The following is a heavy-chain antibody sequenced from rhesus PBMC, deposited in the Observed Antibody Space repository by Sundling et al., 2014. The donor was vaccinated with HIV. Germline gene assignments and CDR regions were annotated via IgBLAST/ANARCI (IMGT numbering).Heavy chain of an antibody. D-gene: IGHD3-3*01. CDR1: GFTFDDYA. CDR2: ISWDGDRT. V-gene: IGHV3-67*01. Sequence: EVQLVESGGGVVQPGGSLRLSCAASGFTFDDYAMHWVRQVPGKGLEWVSGISWDGDRTYYADSVKGRFTISRDNAKNSLYLQMDRLRVEDTALYYCARSGSRLTIFGLGYYKYGLDSWGQGVVVTVSS. CDR3: ARSGSRLTIFGLGYYKYGLDS. J-gene: IGHJ6*01.